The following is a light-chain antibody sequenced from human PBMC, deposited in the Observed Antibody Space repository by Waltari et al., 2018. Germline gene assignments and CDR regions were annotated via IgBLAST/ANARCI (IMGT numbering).Light chain of an antibody. J-gene: IGKJ1*01. CDR3: QQYNNWWT. Sequence: EIVMTQSPATLSVSPGERATLSCRASQSVGSNLAWYQQKPGQAPRLLIYGASTRATGIPARFSGSGSGTEFTLTISSLQFEDFAVYYCQQYNNWWTFGQWTKVEIK. V-gene: IGKV3-15*01. CDR1: QSVGSN. CDR2: GAS.